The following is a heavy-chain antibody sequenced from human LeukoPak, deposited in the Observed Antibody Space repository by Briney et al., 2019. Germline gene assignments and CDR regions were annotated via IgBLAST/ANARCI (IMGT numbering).Heavy chain of an antibody. Sequence: ASVKVSCKASGYTFTSYGISWVRQAPGQGLEWMGWISAYNGNTNYAQKLQGRVTMTTDTSTSTAYMELRSLRSDDTAVYYCARVNKLLWFGELFDYWGQGTLVTVSS. V-gene: IGHV1-18*01. CDR1: GYTFTSYG. CDR3: ARVNKLLWFGELFDY. D-gene: IGHD3-10*01. J-gene: IGHJ4*02. CDR2: ISAYNGNT.